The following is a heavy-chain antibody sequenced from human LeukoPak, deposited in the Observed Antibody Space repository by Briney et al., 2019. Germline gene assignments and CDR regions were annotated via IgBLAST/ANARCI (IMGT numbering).Heavy chain of an antibody. J-gene: IGHJ4*02. Sequence: ASVKASCKVSGYTLTELSMHWVRQAPGKGLEWMGGFDPEDGETIYAQKFQGRVTMTEDTSTDAAYMELSSLRSEDTAVYYCATGPPYYDILDWGQGTLVTVSS. CDR1: GYTLTELS. CDR3: ATGPPYYDILD. D-gene: IGHD3-9*01. V-gene: IGHV1-24*01. CDR2: FDPEDGET.